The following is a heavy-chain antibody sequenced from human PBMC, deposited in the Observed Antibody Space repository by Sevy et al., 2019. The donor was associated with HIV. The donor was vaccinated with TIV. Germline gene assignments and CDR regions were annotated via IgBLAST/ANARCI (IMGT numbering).Heavy chain of an antibody. CDR2: ISDYNGNT. J-gene: IGHJ4*02. D-gene: IGHD3-22*01. V-gene: IGHV1-18*01. CDR1: GYTFTSYG. Sequence: ASVKVSCEASGYTFTSYGIIWVRHAPGQGLEWMGWISDYNGNTNYAQRLQGRVTMTTDTSTSTAYMELTSLRSDDTAVYYCARGPRKYYASSGYYYPPSYWGQGTLVTVSS. CDR3: ARGPRKYYASSGYYYPPSY.